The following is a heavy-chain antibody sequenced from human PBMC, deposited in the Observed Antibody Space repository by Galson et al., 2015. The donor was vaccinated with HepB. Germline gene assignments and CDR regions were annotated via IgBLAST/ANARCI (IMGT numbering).Heavy chain of an antibody. D-gene: IGHD2-15*01. Sequence: ETLSLTCAVYGGSFSGYYWSWIRQPPGKGLEWIGEINHSGSTNYNPSLKSRVTISVDTSKNQFSLKLSSVTAADTAVYYCARGADCSGGSCLFDYWGQGTLVIVSS. CDR1: GGSFSGYY. J-gene: IGHJ4*02. CDR2: INHSGST. CDR3: ARGADCSGGSCLFDY. V-gene: IGHV4-34*01.